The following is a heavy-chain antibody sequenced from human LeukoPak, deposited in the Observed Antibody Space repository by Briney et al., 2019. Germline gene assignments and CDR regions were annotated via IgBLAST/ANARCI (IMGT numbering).Heavy chain of an antibody. CDR3: ARDRSWNYCIDY. CDR1: GFTFSTFW. CDR2: ISYDGRDI. V-gene: IGHV3-30*03. J-gene: IGHJ4*02. D-gene: IGHD3-10*01. Sequence: GGSQRLSCAASGFTFSTFWMSWVRQAPGKGLEFVSFISYDGRDIYYADSVKGRFTISRDNSKNMMSLQMNSLRAEDTAVYYCARDRSWNYCIDYWGQGTLVTVSS.